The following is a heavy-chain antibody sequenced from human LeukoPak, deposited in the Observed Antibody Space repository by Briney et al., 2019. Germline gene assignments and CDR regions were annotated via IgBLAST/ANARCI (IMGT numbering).Heavy chain of an antibody. D-gene: IGHD3-10*01. V-gene: IGHV1-69*04. CDR3: WGVRVVTDFDY. Sequence: GASVKVSCKASGGTFSSYAISWVRQAPGQGLEWMGRIIPILGIANYAQYFRGRVTITADKSTSTAYMELSSLRSEDTAVYYCWGVRVVTDFDYWGQGTLVTVSS. J-gene: IGHJ4*02. CDR1: GGTFSSYA. CDR2: IIPILGIA.